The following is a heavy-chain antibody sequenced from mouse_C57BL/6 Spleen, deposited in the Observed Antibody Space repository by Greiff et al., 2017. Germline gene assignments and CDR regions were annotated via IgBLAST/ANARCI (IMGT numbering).Heavy chain of an antibody. J-gene: IGHJ3*01. D-gene: IGHD1-1*01. V-gene: IGHV1-15*01. CDR3: TRRDYGSSYSY. Sequence: QVQLQQSGAELVRPGASVTLSCKASGYTFTDYEMHWVKQTPVHGLEWIGAIDPETGGTAYNQKFKGKAILTADKSSSTAYMELRSLTSEDSAVDCCTRRDYGSSYSYWGQGTLVTVSA. CDR1: GYTFTDYE. CDR2: IDPETGGT.